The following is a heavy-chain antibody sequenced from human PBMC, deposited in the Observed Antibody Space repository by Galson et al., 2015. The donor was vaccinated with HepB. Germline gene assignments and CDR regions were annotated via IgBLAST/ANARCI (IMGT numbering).Heavy chain of an antibody. Sequence: SLRLSCAASGFTFSNAWMNWVRQAPGKGLEWVGRIKSKTDGGTTDYAAPVKGRFTISRDDSKNTLYLQMNSLKTEDTAVYYCTTKFIQLWPSYYYYYGMDVWGQGTTVTVSS. CDR1: GFTFSNAW. CDR3: TTKFIQLWPSYYYYYGMDV. CDR2: IKSKTDGGTT. J-gene: IGHJ6*02. V-gene: IGHV3-15*07. D-gene: IGHD5-18*01.